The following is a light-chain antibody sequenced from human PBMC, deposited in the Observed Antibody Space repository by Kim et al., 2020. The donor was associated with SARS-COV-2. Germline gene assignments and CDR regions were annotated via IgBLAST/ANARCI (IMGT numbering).Light chain of an antibody. J-gene: IGLJ3*02. CDR2: HDT. V-gene: IGLV3-1*01. CDR3: PAWDSSRV. Sequence: SYELTQPPSVSVSPGQTASITCSGDNLGDRYVCWYQQKPGQSPVLVIYHDTKRPSGIPERFSGSNSGNTATLTISGTQTMDEADYYCPAWDSSRVFGGGT. CDR1: NLGDRY.